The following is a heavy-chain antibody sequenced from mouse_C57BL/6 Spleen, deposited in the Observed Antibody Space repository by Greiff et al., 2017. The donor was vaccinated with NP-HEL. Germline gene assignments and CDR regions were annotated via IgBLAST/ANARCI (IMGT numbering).Heavy chain of an antibody. Sequence: EVKLMESGGGSVKPGGSLKLSCAASGFTFSDYGMHWVRQAPEKGLEWVAYISSGSSTIYYADTVKGRFTISRDNAKNTLFLQMTSLRSEDTAMYYCARQDYYGSSYWYFDVWGTGTTVTVSS. CDR3: ARQDYYGSSYWYFDV. CDR1: GFTFSDYG. J-gene: IGHJ1*03. V-gene: IGHV5-17*01. CDR2: ISSGSSTI. D-gene: IGHD1-1*01.